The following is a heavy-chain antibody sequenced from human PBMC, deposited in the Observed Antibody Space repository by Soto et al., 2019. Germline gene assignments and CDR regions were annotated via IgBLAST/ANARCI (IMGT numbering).Heavy chain of an antibody. J-gene: IGHJ4*02. CDR1: GFAFRSYN. Sequence: EVQLVESGGGLVKPGGSLTLSCAGSGFAFRSYNMNWVRQPPGKGLEWVASISSGSSNIYYADSVKGRFTISRDNAKDSRYLQMDSLRAEDSAVYYCASATVVAGTFDFWGQGTLLTVSS. V-gene: IGHV3-21*01. CDR3: ASATVVAGTFDF. CDR2: ISSGSSNI. D-gene: IGHD4-17*01.